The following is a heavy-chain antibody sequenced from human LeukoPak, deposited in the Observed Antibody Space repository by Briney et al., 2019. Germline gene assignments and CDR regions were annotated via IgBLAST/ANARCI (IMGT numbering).Heavy chain of an antibody. Sequence: GGSLRLSCAVSEFSVSSNYMNWVRQAPGKGLEWVSVIYSGGATYYADSVRGRFTISRDNSKNMVSLQMTSLGAEDTAVYYCARGRFSGPDDYWGQGTLVTVSS. CDR3: ARGRFSGPDDY. D-gene: IGHD6-19*01. J-gene: IGHJ4*02. V-gene: IGHV3-53*01. CDR2: IYSGGAT. CDR1: EFSVSSNY.